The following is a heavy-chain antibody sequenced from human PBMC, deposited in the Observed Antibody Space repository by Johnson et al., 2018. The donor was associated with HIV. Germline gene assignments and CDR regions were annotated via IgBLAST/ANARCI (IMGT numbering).Heavy chain of an antibody. CDR1: GFTFSDYY. J-gene: IGHJ3*02. CDR3: ARAERSSSGVDAFDI. Sequence: VQLVESGGGLVKPGGSLRLSCVASGFTFSDYYMTWIRQAPRKGLEWVSYISSSGSTIYYADSVKGRFTISRDNARNSLFLQMNSLRAEDTAVYYCARAERSSSGVDAFDIWVQGTMVTVSS. D-gene: IGHD6-6*01. V-gene: IGHV3-11*04. CDR2: ISSSGSTI.